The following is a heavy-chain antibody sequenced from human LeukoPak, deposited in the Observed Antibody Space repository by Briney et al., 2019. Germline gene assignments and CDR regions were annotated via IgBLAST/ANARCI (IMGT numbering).Heavy chain of an antibody. D-gene: IGHD6-13*01. CDR1: GFTFSSYG. CDR3: AKVGTTGAAGTFDY. Sequence: GGSLRLSCAASGFTFSSYGMHWVHQAPDKGLEWVAFIRFDGSNKYYADSVKGRFTISRDISKNTLYLQMNSLRAEDTAVYYCAKVGTTGAAGTFDYWGQGTLVTVSS. V-gene: IGHV3-30*02. CDR2: IRFDGSNK. J-gene: IGHJ4*02.